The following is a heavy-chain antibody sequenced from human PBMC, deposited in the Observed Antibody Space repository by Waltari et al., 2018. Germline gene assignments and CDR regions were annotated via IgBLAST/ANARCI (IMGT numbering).Heavy chain of an antibody. CDR3: VTGPRDKWVGRYSGEFFHH. D-gene: IGHD6-19*01. CDR1: GVSLSDYY. V-gene: IGHV4-34*02. J-gene: IGHJ1*01. Sequence: QVQLQQWGAGLLRPSETLSLTCAVYGVSLSDYYWTWIRQPLGKGLEWIGENNLAEITYYNPSLEGRVSIGLDKSKNQFSLHLLSVTAADTALYYCVTGPRDKWVGRYSGEFFHHWGPGTLVTVSS. CDR2: NNLAEIT.